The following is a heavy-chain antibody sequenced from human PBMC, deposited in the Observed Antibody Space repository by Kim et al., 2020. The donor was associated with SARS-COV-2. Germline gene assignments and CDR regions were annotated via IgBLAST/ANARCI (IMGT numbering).Heavy chain of an antibody. CDR1: GGSISSYY. CDR3: ARDRFILGPTIFHYYGMDV. CDR2: IYYSGST. D-gene: IGHD3-3*01. Sequence: SETLSLTCTVSGGSISSYYWSWIRQPPGKGLEWIGHIYYSGSTNYNPSPKSRVTISVDTSKNQFSLKLSSVTAADTAVYYCARDRFILGPTIFHYYGMDVWGQGTTVTVSS. V-gene: IGHV4-59*01. J-gene: IGHJ6*02.